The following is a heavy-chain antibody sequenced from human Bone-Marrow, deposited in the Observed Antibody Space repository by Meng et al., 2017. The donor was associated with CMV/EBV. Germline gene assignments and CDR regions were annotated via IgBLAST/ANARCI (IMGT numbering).Heavy chain of an antibody. D-gene: IGHD1-26*01. CDR2: SDYNGGP. V-gene: IGHV4-34*01. CDR1: GGSFNVYY. CDR3: ARCANAFATGGLVKYIDF. Sequence: SETLSLTCAVYGGSFNVYYWTWIRQSPGKGLEWIGESDYNGGPHYSPSLGSRVTISVDKSKSQFSLSLTSVTVADTAVYFCARCANAFATGGLVKYIDFWSQGTLVTVSS. J-gene: IGHJ4*02.